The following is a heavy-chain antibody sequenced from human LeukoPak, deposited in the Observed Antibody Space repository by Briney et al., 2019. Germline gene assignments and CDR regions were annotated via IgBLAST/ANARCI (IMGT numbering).Heavy chain of an antibody. Sequence: ASVKVSCKASGYTFTSYYMHWVRQAPGQGLEWMGIINPSGGSTSHAQKFQGRVTMTRDTSTSTVYMELSSLRSEDTAVYYCARDSSGSTARASNWFDPWGQGTLVTVSS. J-gene: IGHJ5*02. CDR1: GYTFTSYY. D-gene: IGHD6-19*01. CDR3: ARDSSGSTARASNWFDP. V-gene: IGHV1-46*01. CDR2: INPSGGST.